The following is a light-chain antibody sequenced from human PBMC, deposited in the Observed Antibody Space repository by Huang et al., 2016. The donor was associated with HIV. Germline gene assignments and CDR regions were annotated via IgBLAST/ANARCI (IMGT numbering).Light chain of an antibody. CDR2: DAS. CDR1: QDINKY. J-gene: IGKJ4*01. V-gene: IGKV1-33*01. CDR3: QQSRS. Sequence: DIQTTQSPSSLSASVGDRVTIRCQANQDINKYLNWYQKKPGKAPKLLIFDASNLERGVPTRFSGSGSGTDFTFTISSLQPEDFATDYCQQSRSFRGGTKVEVK.